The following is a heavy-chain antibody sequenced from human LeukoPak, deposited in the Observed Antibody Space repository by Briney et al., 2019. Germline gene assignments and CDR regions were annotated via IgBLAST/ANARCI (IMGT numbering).Heavy chain of an antibody. CDR1: GFTFSSYW. V-gene: IGHV3-74*01. Sequence: GGSLRLSRAASGFTFSSYWMHWVRQAPGKGLVWVSRINSDGSSTSYADSVKGRFTISRDNAKNTLYLQMNSLRAEDTAVYYCARARSSVWYGGVAAYFDYWGQGTLVTVSS. J-gene: IGHJ4*02. D-gene: IGHD6-19*01. CDR2: INSDGSST. CDR3: ARARSSVWYGGVAAYFDY.